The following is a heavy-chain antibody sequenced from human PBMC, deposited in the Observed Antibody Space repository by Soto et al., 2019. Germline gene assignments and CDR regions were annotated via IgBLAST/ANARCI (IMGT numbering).Heavy chain of an antibody. CDR3: ASGSHYYDSSGRFDY. CDR2: IYYSGST. V-gene: IGHV4-59*01. Sequence: SETLSLTGTVPCGSIISYYWSWIRQPPGKGLEWIGYIYYSGSTNYNPSLKSRVTISVDTSKNQFSLKLSSVTAADTAVYYCASGSHYYDSSGRFDYWGQGTLVTVSS. J-gene: IGHJ4*02. D-gene: IGHD3-22*01. CDR1: CGSIISYY.